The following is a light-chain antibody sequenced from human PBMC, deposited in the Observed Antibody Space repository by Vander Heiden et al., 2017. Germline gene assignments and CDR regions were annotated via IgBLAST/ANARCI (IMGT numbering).Light chain of an antibody. Sequence: EIVLTQSPGTLSLSPGERATLSCRASQSVSSSYLAWYQQKPVQAPRLLIYGASSTATGIPDRFSASASVTHFRLSVSSLEREDIAVYYCQLECTSGTTFGQGTRLEMK. CDR1: QSVSSSY. CDR2: GAS. J-gene: IGKJ2*01. CDR3: QLECTSGTT. V-gene: IGKV3-20*01.